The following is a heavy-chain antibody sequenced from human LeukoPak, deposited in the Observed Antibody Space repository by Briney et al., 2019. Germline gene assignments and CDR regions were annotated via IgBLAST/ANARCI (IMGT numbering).Heavy chain of an antibody. V-gene: IGHV3-23*01. Sequence: GESLRLSCAASGFTFSTYAMSWVRQAPGKGLEWASSISDSGASTYYADSVKGRFTISRDNSKNTVYLQMNSLTVGDTAVYFCARGGGSQFHSWGQGTLVTVSS. CDR1: GFTFSTYA. CDR2: ISDSGAST. J-gene: IGHJ4*02. CDR3: ARGGGSQFHS. D-gene: IGHD1-26*01.